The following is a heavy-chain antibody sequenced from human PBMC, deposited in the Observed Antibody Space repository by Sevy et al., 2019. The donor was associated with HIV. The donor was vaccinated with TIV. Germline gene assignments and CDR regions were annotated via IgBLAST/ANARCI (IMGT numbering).Heavy chain of an antibody. D-gene: IGHD2-15*01. CDR2: INAISSNI. J-gene: IGHJ4*02. Sequence: GSLRLSWAASGFTFSSYAMNWGRQAPGEGLGWVSSINAISSNIYYADSVKGRFTISRDNAENSAYLQMNSVRAEDTAVYYCARDLFSGGNAVYGYWGQGTLVTVSS. CDR3: ARDLFSGGNAVYGY. V-gene: IGHV3-21*01. CDR1: GFTFSSYA.